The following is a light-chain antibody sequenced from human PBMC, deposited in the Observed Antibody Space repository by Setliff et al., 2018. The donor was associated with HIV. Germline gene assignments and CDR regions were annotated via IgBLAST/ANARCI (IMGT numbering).Light chain of an antibody. V-gene: IGLV2-23*01. Sequence: QSALAQPASVSGSPGQSITISCTGTSSDIGRYNLVSWYQQYPGKAPQLMIYQATKRRSGVSNRFSGSKSGNTASLTISGIHAEDEADYYCCSNTGSNIYVFGSGTKVTVL. CDR1: SSDIGRYNL. J-gene: IGLJ1*01. CDR3: CSNTGSNIYV. CDR2: QAT.